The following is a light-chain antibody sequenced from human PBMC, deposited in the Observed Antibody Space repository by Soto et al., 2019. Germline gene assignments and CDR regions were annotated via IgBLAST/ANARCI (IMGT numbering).Light chain of an antibody. V-gene: IGLV1-44*01. CDR2: SDN. CDR1: SSNIETNT. CDR3: AEWDDSLNGFTWV. Sequence: QSVLTQPPSASGTPGQRVTISCSGSSSNIETNTVNWYKQLPGMSPKLLIHSDNQRPSGVPDRFSGSKSGTSASLAISGLQPEDEADYYCAEWDDSLNGFTWVFGGGTKVTVL. J-gene: IGLJ3*02.